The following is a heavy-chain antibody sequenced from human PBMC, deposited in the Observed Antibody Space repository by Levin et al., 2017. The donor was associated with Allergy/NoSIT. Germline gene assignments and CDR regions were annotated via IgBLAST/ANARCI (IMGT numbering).Heavy chain of an antibody. J-gene: IGHJ4*02. D-gene: IGHD2-15*01. CDR2: FDPEDGET. CDR1: GYTLTELS. Sequence: ASVKVSCKVSGYTLTELSMHWVRQAPGKGLEWMGGFDPEDGETIYAQKFQGRVTMTEDTSTDTAYMELSSLRSEDTAVYYCATPILGYCSGGSCYQFDYWGQGTLVTVSS. CDR3: ATPILGYCSGGSCYQFDY. V-gene: IGHV1-24*01.